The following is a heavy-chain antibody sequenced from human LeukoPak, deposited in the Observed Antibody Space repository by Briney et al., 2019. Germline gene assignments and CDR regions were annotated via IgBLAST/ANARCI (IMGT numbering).Heavy chain of an antibody. CDR2: ISGGGVST. Sequence: GGSLRLSCAASGFTFSIYGMSWVRQAPEKGLQWVSAISGGGVSTYYADSVRGRFTISRDNSKNTLYLQMNSLRAEDTAVYYCARGGSYLSAFDIWGQGTMVTVSS. CDR1: GFTFSIYG. V-gene: IGHV3-23*01. J-gene: IGHJ3*02. CDR3: ARGGSYLSAFDI. D-gene: IGHD1-26*01.